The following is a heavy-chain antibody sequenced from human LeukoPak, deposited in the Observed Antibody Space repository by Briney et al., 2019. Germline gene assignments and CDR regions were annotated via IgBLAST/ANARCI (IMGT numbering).Heavy chain of an antibody. Sequence: SETLSLTCTVSGGSISSYYWSWIRQPAGKGLVWIGRIYTSGSTNYNPSLKSRVTMSVDTSKNQFSLKLSSVTAADTAVYYCARDGGYSGYDYLAVGYYFDYWGQGTLVTVPS. D-gene: IGHD5-12*01. V-gene: IGHV4-4*07. CDR1: GGSISSYY. J-gene: IGHJ4*02. CDR2: IYTSGST. CDR3: ARDGGYSGYDYLAVGYYFDY.